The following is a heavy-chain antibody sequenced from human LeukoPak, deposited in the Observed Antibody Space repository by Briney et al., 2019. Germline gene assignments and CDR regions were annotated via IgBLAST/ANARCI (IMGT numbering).Heavy chain of an antibody. CDR2: IYHSGST. CDR1: GDSISSSNYY. J-gene: IGHJ4*02. D-gene: IGHD6-19*01. CDR3: ARAPYRSGWYWGYYFDY. V-gene: IGHV4-39*07. Sequence: SETLSLTCTVSGDSISSSNYYWGWIRQPPGKGLEWIGSIYHSGSTFYNPSLRSRSTMSVDTSKNQFSLRLSSVTAADTAVYFCARAPYRSGWYWGYYFDYWGQGTLVTVSS.